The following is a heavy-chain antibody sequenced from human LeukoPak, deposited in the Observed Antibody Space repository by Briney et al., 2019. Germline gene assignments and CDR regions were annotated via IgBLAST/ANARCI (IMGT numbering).Heavy chain of an antibody. V-gene: IGHV1-69*13. CDR3: ARETEAAAGGFDY. J-gene: IGHJ4*02. CDR2: IIPIFGTA. D-gene: IGHD6-13*01. CDR1: GGTFSSYA. Sequence: ASVKVSCKASGGTFSSYAISWVRQAPGQGLEWMGGIIPIFGTANYAQKFQGRVTITADESTSTAYMELSSLRSEDTAVYYCARETEAAAGGFDYWGQGTLVTVSS.